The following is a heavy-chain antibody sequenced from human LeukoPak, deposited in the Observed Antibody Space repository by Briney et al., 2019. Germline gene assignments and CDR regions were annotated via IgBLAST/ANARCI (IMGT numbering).Heavy chain of an antibody. CDR2: INAGNGNT. CDR3: AREYSGYDRPFDY. V-gene: IGHV1-3*01. D-gene: IGHD5-12*01. Sequence: EASVKVSCKASGYTFTSYAMHWVRQAPGQRLEWMGWINAGNGNTKYSQKFQGRVTITRDTSASTAYMELSSLRSEGTAVYYCAREYSGYDRPFDYWGQGTLVTVSS. J-gene: IGHJ4*02. CDR1: GYTFTSYA.